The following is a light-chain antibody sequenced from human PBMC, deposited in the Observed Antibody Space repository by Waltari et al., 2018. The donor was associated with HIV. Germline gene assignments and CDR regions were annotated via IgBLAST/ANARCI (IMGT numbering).Light chain of an antibody. CDR3: QQYHTNPRT. CDR2: GAS. V-gene: IGKV1-8*01. J-gene: IGKJ4*01. Sequence: AIRMTKSPSSFSASTGDRVTITCRARQPIGSSLAWYQQKPGEAPYLLVYGASTLQSGVPSRFSGSGSGTDFTLTITCRQVEDVATYFCQQYHTNPRTFGGGSKVEI. CDR1: QPIGSS.